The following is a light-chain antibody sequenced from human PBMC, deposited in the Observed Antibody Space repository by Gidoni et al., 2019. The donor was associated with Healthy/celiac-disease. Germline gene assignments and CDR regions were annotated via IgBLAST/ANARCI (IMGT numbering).Light chain of an antibody. Sequence: QSALTQPRSVSGSPVQSVTISCTGTSSDVGGYNYVSWYQQHPGKAPKLMIYDVSKRPSGVPDRFSGSKSGNTASLTISGLQAEDEADYYCCSYAGSYTFEVFGGGTKLTVL. J-gene: IGLJ3*02. CDR2: DVS. V-gene: IGLV2-11*01. CDR1: SSDVGGYNY. CDR3: CSYAGSYTFEV.